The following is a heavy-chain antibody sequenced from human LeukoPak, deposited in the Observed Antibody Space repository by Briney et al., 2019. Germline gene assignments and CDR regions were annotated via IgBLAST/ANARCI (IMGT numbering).Heavy chain of an antibody. V-gene: IGHV4-39*01. CDR1: GGSISSSRYY. CDR2: IYYSGST. J-gene: IGHJ4*02. CDR3: ARRWIYSGSYYRFDY. Sequence: SETLSLTCTVSGGSISSSRYYWGWIRQPPGKGLEWIGSIYYSGSTYYNPSLKSRVTISVDTSKNQFSLKLSSVTAADTAVYYCARRWIYSGSYYRFDYWGQGTLVTVSS. D-gene: IGHD1-26*01.